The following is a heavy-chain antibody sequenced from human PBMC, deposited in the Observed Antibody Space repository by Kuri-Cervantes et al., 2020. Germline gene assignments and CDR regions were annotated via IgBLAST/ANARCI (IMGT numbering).Heavy chain of an antibody. CDR2: ISGSGIST. CDR1: GFTFSSYA. Sequence: GESLQISCAASGFTFSSYAMSWVRQAPGKGLEWVSAISGSGISTYYADSVKGRFTISRDNSKNTLYLQMNSLRAEDTAVYYCAKAPGRAAAGNNWFDPWGQGTLVTVSS. J-gene: IGHJ5*02. D-gene: IGHD6-13*01. V-gene: IGHV3-23*01. CDR3: AKAPGRAAAGNNWFDP.